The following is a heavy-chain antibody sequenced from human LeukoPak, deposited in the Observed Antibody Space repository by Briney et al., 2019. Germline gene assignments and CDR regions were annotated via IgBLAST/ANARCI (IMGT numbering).Heavy chain of an antibody. CDR1: GFTFSTYA. Sequence: GGSLRLSCAASGFTFSTYAMSWLRQAPGKGLEWVSAISGSAGSTYYADSVKGRFTISRDNSKNTMYLQINSLRAEDTAVYYCAKVERTGYTVGGMDVWGQGTTVTVSS. CDR3: AKVERTGYTVGGMDV. J-gene: IGHJ6*02. V-gene: IGHV3-23*01. D-gene: IGHD3-9*01. CDR2: ISGSAGST.